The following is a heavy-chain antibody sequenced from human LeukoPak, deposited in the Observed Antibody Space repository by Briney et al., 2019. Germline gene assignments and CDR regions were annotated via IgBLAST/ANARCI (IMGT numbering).Heavy chain of an antibody. D-gene: IGHD1-26*01. V-gene: IGHV3-48*03. CDR3: ARGSGSRNYYYYYMDV. J-gene: IGHJ6*03. CDR1: GFTFSSYE. CDR2: ISRSGSTI. Sequence: GGSLRLSCAASGFTFSSYEMNWVRQAPGKGLEWVSYISRSGSTIYYADSVKGRFTISRDNAKNSLYLQMNSLRAEDTAVYYCARGSGSRNYYYYYMDVWGKGTTVTDPS.